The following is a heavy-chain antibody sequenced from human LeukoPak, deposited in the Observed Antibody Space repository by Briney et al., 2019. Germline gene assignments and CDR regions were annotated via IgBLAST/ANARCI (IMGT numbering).Heavy chain of an antibody. CDR2: ISGDGGST. CDR1: GFTFDDYA. V-gene: IGHV3-43*02. D-gene: IGHD3-22*01. Sequence: GGSLRLSCAASGFTFDDYAMHWVRHAPGKGLEWVSLISGDGGSTYYADSVKGRFTISRDNSKNSLYLQMNSLRTEDTVLYYCAKIFPPSYYYDSSGYYDPFDYWGQGTLVTVSS. J-gene: IGHJ4*02. CDR3: AKIFPPSYYYDSSGYYDPFDY.